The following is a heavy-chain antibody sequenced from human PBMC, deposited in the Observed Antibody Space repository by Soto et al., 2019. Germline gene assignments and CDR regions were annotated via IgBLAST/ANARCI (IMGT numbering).Heavy chain of an antibody. Sequence: GGSLRLSCAASGFTFSSYAMSWVRQAPGKGLEWVSAINGSGGSTYYADSVKGRFTFSRDNSKNTLYLQLNSLRAEDTAVYYCAKDGAAAQIDWFDPWGQGTLVTVSS. CDR1: GFTFSSYA. V-gene: IGHV3-23*01. CDR2: INGSGGST. J-gene: IGHJ5*02. D-gene: IGHD2-15*01. CDR3: AKDGAAAQIDWFDP.